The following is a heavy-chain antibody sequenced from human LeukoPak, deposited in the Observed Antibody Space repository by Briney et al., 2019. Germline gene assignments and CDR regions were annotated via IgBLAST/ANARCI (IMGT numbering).Heavy chain of an antibody. CDR3: ARDGVSFDY. CDR2: IKGDGSEQ. J-gene: IGHJ4*02. D-gene: IGHD3-16*01. V-gene: IGHV3-7*01. CDR1: GFTFRNYW. Sequence: GGSLRLSCAASGFTFRNYWMTWVRQAPGKGLEWVANIKGDGSEQFYVDSVKGRFTISRDNAKNSLYLQMNSLRAEDTAIYYCARDGVSFDYWGQGTLVTVSS.